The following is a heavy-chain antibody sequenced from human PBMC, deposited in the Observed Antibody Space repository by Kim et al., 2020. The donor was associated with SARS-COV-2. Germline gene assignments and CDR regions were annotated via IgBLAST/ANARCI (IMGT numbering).Heavy chain of an antibody. D-gene: IGHD4-17*01. CDR3: TTETTPYYYYGMDV. Sequence: GGSLRLSCAASGFTFSNAWMSWVRQAPGKGLEWVGRIKSKTDGGTTDYAAPVKGRFTISRDDSKNTLYLQMNSLKTEDTAVYYCTTETTPYYYYGMDVWGQGTTVTVSS. CDR2: IKSKTDGGTT. J-gene: IGHJ6*02. V-gene: IGHV3-15*01. CDR1: GFTFSNAW.